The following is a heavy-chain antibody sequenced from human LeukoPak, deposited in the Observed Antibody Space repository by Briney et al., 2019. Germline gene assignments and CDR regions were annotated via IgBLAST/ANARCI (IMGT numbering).Heavy chain of an antibody. CDR1: GFTFSSYS. D-gene: IGHD3-22*01. CDR2: ISSNSSYI. V-gene: IGHV3-21*01. J-gene: IGHJ3*02. CDR3: ARVDSSGYYLVGACDI. Sequence: PGGSLRLSCAASGFTFSSYSMNWVRQAPGKGLEWVSSISSNSSYIYYADSVKGRFTISRDNAKNSLYLRMNSLRAEDTAVYYCARVDSSGYYLVGACDIWGQGTMVTVSS.